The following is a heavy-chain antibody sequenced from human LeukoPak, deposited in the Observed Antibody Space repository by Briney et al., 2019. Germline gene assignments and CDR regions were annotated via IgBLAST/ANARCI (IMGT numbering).Heavy chain of an antibody. V-gene: IGHV4-31*03. Sequence: SETLSLTCTVSGGSISSGVYYWSWIRQHPGKGLEWIGYIYYSGSTYYNPSLKSRVTISVDTSKNQFSLKLSSVTAADTAVYYYARDSADYFDYWGQGTLVTVSS. CDR2: IYYSGST. J-gene: IGHJ4*02. CDR3: ARDSADYFDY. CDR1: GGSISSGVYY.